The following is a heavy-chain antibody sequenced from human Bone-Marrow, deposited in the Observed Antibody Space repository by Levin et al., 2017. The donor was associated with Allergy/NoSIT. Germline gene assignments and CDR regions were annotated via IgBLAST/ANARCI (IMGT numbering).Heavy chain of an antibody. CDR1: GYTFTSYG. Sequence: GESLKISCKASGYTFTSYGISWVRQAPGQGPEWMGWISAYNGNTNYAQKLQGRVTMTTDTSTSTAYMGLRGLRSDDTAVYYCAREQPMITFGRVIVIPDYWGQGTLVSVSS. D-gene: IGHD3-16*02. V-gene: IGHV1-18*01. J-gene: IGHJ4*02. CDR2: ISAYNGNT. CDR3: AREQPMITFGRVIVIPDY.